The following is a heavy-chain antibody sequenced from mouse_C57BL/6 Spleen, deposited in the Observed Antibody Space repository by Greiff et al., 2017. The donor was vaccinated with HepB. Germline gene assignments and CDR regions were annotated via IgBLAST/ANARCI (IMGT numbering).Heavy chain of an antibody. J-gene: IGHJ2*01. V-gene: IGHV7-3*01. CDR1: GFTFTDYY. Sequence: VQLKESGGGLVQPGGSLSLSCAASGFTFTDYYMSWVRQPPGKALEWLGFIRNKANGYTTEYSASVKGRFTISRDNSQSILYLQMNALRAEDSATYYCARYWPYSPFDYWGQGTTLTVSS. CDR2: IRNKANGYTT. CDR3: ARYWPYSPFDY. D-gene: IGHD2-12*01.